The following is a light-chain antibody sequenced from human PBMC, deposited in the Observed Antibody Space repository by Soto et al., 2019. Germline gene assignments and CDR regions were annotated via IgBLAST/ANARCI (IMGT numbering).Light chain of an antibody. CDR2: GAS. J-gene: IGKJ4*01. CDR3: QQYGRSVT. V-gene: IGKV3-20*01. Sequence: EIVLTQSPGTLSLSPGERATLSCRASQSVSSGFLAWYQQKPGQAPRLLIYGASSRATGIPGRFSGSGSGSYFTLTISRLEPEDFAVYYCQQYGRSVTFGGGTKVEIK. CDR1: QSVSSGF.